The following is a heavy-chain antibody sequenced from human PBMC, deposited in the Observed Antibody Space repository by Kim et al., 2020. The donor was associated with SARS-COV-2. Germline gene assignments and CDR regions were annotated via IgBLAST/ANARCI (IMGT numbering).Heavy chain of an antibody. D-gene: IGHD6-13*01. CDR1: GFKFGDFA. CDR2: ISWNSGSI. CDR3: VKDLNIAAAGSGGFYYYFGMDV. J-gene: IGHJ6*02. Sequence: GGSLRLSCAASGFKFGDFAMHWVRQAPGKGLEWVSGISWNSGSIGYADSVKGRFTISRDNAKNSLYLKMNSLKREDTALYYCVKDLNIAAAGSGGFYYYFGMDVWGQGTTVTVSS. V-gene: IGHV3-9*01.